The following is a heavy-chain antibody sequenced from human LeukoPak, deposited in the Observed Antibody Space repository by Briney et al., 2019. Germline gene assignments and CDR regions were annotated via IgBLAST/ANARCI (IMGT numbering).Heavy chain of an antibody. CDR3: ARVFRGPIIT. Sequence: SETLSLTCTVSGGSISSYYWSWIRQPPGKGLEWIGYIYYSGSTNYNPSLKSRVTISVDTSKNQFSLKLSSVTAADTAVYYCARVFRGPIITWSQGTLVTVSS. J-gene: IGHJ4*02. D-gene: IGHD3-16*01. CDR2: IYYSGST. CDR1: GGSISSYY. V-gene: IGHV4-59*01.